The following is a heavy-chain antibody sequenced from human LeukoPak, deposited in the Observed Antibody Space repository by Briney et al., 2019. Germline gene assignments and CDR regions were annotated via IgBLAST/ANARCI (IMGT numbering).Heavy chain of an antibody. J-gene: IGHJ3*02. CDR2: ISSSSSYI. V-gene: IGHV3-21*01. CDR3: ARDRVTNPDAFDI. CDR1: GFTFSSYS. Sequence: PGGSLRLSCAASGFTFSSYSMNWVRLAPGKGLEWISSISSSSSYIYYTDSVKGRFTISRDNAKNSLYLQMNSLRAEDTAVYYCARDRVTNPDAFDIWGQGTMVTVSS. D-gene: IGHD2-21*02.